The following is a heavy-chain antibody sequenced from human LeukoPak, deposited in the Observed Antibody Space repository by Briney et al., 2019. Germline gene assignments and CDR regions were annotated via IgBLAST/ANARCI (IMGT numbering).Heavy chain of an antibody. V-gene: IGHV3-11*05. CDR3: ARGTRYNWNDLGWFDP. D-gene: IGHD1-1*01. CDR1: GFTFSDYY. CDR2: ISSSSSYT. Sequence: GGSLRLSCAASGFTFSDYYMSWIRQAPGKGLEWVSYISSSSSYTNYADSVKGRFTISRDNAKNSLYLQMNSLRAEGTAVYYCARGTRYNWNDLGWFDPWGQGTLVTVSS. J-gene: IGHJ5*02.